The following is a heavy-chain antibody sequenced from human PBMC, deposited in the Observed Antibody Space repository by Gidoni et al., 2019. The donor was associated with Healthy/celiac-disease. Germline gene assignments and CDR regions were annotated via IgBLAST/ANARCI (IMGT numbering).Heavy chain of an antibody. V-gene: IGHV3-9*01. CDR3: AKECSSSWY. CDR1: GFTFDDYA. J-gene: IGHJ4*02. Sequence: EVQLVESGGCLVQPGRSLRLSCAASGFTFDDYAMHWVRQAPGKGLEWVSGISWNSGSIGYADSVKGRFTISRDNAKNSLYLQMNSLRAEDTALYYCAKECSSSWYWGQGTLVTVSS. CDR2: ISWNSGSI. D-gene: IGHD6-13*01.